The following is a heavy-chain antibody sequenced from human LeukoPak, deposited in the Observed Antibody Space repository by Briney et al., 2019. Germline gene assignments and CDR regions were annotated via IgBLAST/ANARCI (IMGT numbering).Heavy chain of an antibody. J-gene: IGHJ4*02. CDR3: AKVGIVVVTGGYYFDY. D-gene: IGHD3-22*01. V-gene: IGHV3-23*01. CDR2: ISGSGGNT. Sequence: GGSLRLSCAASGFTFSSYAMSWVHQAPGKGLEWVSAISGSGGNTYYAESVKGRFTISRDNSRNTLYLQMNSLRAEDTAVYYCAKVGIVVVTGGYYFDYWGQGTLVTVSS. CDR1: GFTFSSYA.